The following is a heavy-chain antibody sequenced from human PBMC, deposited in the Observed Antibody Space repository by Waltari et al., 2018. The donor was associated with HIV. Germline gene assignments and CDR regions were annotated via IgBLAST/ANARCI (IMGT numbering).Heavy chain of an antibody. CDR3: VRVNGVSGSPSGR. J-gene: IGHJ4*02. V-gene: IGHV1-18*01. CDR2: ISAYNGNT. Sequence: QVQLVQSGAEVKKPGASVKVSCKASGYTFTTYGISWVRQAPGQGLEWTGWISAYNGNTNYAQKLQDRLTMTTDTATNTAYMELRSLRSDDTAVYYCVRVNGVSGSPSGRWGPGTLVTVSS. CDR1: GYTFTTYG. D-gene: IGHD3-10*01.